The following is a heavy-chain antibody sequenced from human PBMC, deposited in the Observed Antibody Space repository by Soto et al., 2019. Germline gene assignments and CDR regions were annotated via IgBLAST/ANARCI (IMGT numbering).Heavy chain of an antibody. D-gene: IGHD3-9*01. CDR3: ARDRLRYFDWLFSDAFDI. V-gene: IGHV1-18*01. Sequence: ASVKVSCKASGYTFTSYGISWVRQAPGQGLEWMGWISAYNGNTNYAQKLQGRVTMTTDTSTSTAYMELRSLRSDDTAVYYCARDRLRYFDWLFSDAFDIWGQGTMVTVSS. CDR1: GYTFTSYG. J-gene: IGHJ3*02. CDR2: ISAYNGNT.